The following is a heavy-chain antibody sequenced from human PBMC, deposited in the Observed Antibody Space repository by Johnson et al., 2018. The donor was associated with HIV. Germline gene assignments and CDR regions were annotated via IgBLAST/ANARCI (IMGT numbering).Heavy chain of an antibody. J-gene: IGHJ3*02. Sequence: VQLVESGGGVVQPGRSLRLSCAASGFTFSSYDMHWVRQATGKGLECVSAIGTAGDTYYPGSVKGRFTISRENAKNSLYLQMNSLRAGDTAVYYCARDVHWACGGDCYWGGDDAFDIWGQGTMVTVSS. V-gene: IGHV3-13*01. CDR3: ARDVHWACGGDCYWGGDDAFDI. D-gene: IGHD2-21*02. CDR2: IGTAGDT. CDR1: GFTFSSYD.